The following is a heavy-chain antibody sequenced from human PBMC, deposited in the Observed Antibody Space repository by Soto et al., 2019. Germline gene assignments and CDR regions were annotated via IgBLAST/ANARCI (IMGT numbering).Heavy chain of an antibody. J-gene: IGHJ4*02. D-gene: IGHD6-19*01. CDR3: ARGTYTTGWYYFDY. CDR1: GYSISGGHY. V-gene: IGHV4-38-2*01. CDR2: VFHIGRA. Sequence: TSETLSLTCAVSGYSISGGHYWGWIRQPPGKGPEWIGSVFHIGRAFYNPSLKSQVTMSVDTSKNQFSLNLTSATAADTAIYYCARGTYTTGWYYFDYWGQGTLVTVS.